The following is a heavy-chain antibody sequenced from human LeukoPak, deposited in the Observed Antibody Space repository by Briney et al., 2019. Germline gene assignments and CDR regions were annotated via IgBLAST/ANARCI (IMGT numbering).Heavy chain of an antibody. Sequence: GGSLRLSCAASGFTFGSYGMHWVRQAPGKGLEWVAVIWYDGSNKYYADSVKGRFTISRDNSKNTLYLQMNSLRAEDTAVYYCAKVGGWYEQYYYYYMDVWGKGTTVSVSS. V-gene: IGHV3-33*06. CDR1: GFTFGSYG. J-gene: IGHJ6*03. CDR3: AKVGGWYEQYYYYYMDV. CDR2: IWYDGSNK. D-gene: IGHD6-19*01.